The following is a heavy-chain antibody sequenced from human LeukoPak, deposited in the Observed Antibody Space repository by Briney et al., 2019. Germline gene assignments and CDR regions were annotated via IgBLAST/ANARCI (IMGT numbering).Heavy chain of an antibody. J-gene: IGHJ4*02. D-gene: IGHD3-10*01. V-gene: IGHV4-39*01. CDR3: ARRFVNPPFDFDY. CDR2: IYYSGST. CDR1: GGSISSSSYY. Sequence: PSETLSLTCTVSGGSISSSSYYWGWIRQPPGKGLEWIGSIYYSGSTYYNPSLKSRATISVDTSKTQFSLKLSSVTAADTAVYYCARRFVNPPFDFDYWGQGTLVTVSS.